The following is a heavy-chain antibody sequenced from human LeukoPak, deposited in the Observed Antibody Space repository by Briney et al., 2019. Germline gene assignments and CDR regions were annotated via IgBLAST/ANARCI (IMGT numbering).Heavy chain of an antibody. Sequence: GSLRLSCAASGFTFSSYSMNWVRQAPGKGLEWVSSISSSSSYIYYADSVKGGFTISRDNAKNSLYLQMNSLRAEDTAVYYCARFAANPTHFDYWGQGTLVTVSS. CDR2: ISSSSSYI. CDR3: ARFAANPTHFDY. CDR1: GFTFSSYS. J-gene: IGHJ4*02. D-gene: IGHD2-15*01. V-gene: IGHV3-21*01.